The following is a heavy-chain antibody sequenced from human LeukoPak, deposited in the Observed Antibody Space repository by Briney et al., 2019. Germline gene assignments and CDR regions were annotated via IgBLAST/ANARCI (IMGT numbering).Heavy chain of an antibody. Sequence: PSETLSLTCTISGYSISSGYYWGWIRQPPGKGLEWIGSIYHSGSTYYNPSLKSRVTISVDTSKNQFSLKLSSVTAADTAVYYRARNRGGPSLMATIIWGFDYWGQGTLVTVSS. D-gene: IGHD5-12*01. CDR2: IYHSGST. J-gene: IGHJ4*02. CDR1: GYSISSGYY. CDR3: ARNRGGPSLMATIIWGFDY. V-gene: IGHV4-38-2*02.